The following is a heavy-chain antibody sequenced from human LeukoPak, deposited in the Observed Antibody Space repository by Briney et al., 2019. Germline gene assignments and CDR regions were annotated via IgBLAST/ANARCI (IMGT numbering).Heavy chain of an antibody. V-gene: IGHV3-9*01. Sequence: GGSLRLSCAASGFTFDDYAMHWVRQAPGKGLEWVSGISWNSGSIGYADSVKGRFTISRDNAKNSLYLQMNSLRAEDTALYYCAKGRSSVAAPDAFDIWGQGTMVTVSS. J-gene: IGHJ3*02. CDR3: AKGRSSVAAPDAFDI. CDR1: GFTFDDYA. D-gene: IGHD6-19*01. CDR2: ISWNSGSI.